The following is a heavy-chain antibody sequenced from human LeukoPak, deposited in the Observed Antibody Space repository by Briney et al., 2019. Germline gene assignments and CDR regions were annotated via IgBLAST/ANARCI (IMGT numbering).Heavy chain of an antibody. CDR1: GFPFNTYA. Sequence: PGGPLRLSCAASGFPFNTYAMSWVRQAPGKGLEYISVIRPTGTNTYYASSVKGRFTISGDDSRTTVYLQMSSLRAEDTAIYYCAKLAFYETSAPLRDISFWGQGTLVTVSS. J-gene: IGHJ4*02. CDR2: IRPTGTNT. CDR3: AKLAFYETSAPLRDISF. V-gene: IGHV3-23*01. D-gene: IGHD3-3*02.